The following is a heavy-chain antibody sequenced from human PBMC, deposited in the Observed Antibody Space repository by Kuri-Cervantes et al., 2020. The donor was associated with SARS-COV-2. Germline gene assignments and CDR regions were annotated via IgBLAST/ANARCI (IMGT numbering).Heavy chain of an antibody. D-gene: IGHD5-24*01. Sequence: SETLSLTCTVSGGSISSSSYYWGWIRQPPGKGLEWIGSIYYSGSTYYNPSLKSRLTMSLDMSKSQFSLKLSSVTAADTAVYYCARDQRSWLQYRASNWYFDLWGRGTLVTVSS. CDR3: ARDQRSWLQYRASNWYFDL. J-gene: IGHJ2*01. V-gene: IGHV4-39*07. CDR1: GGSISSSSYY. CDR2: IYYSGST.